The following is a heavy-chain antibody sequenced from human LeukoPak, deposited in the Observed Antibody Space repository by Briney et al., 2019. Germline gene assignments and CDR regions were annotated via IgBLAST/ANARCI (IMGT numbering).Heavy chain of an antibody. CDR2: ILPILGIA. CDR1: VGTFRSYA. CDR3: ARDVEMATIDYFDY. Sequence: SVKVSCKASVGTFRSYAISWVRQAPGKGLEWMGRILPILGIANYAQKFQGRVTITADKSTSTAYIEMSSLRSEDTAVYYCARDVEMATIDYFDYWGQGTLVTVSS. J-gene: IGHJ4*02. D-gene: IGHD5-24*01. V-gene: IGHV1-69*04.